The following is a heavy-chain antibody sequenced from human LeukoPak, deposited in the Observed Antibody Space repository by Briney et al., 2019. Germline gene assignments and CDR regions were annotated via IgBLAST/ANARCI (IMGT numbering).Heavy chain of an antibody. V-gene: IGHV1-18*01. Sequence: GASVKVSCKASGYTFTSYGFSWVRQAPAQRLERMGWISAYNGNTNCAQMLQSRVTKNTDTSTRTAYMELRSLRSDDTAVYYCARDGDIVVVPASRYYYDYGMDVWGQGTTVTVSS. J-gene: IGHJ6*02. D-gene: IGHD2-2*01. CDR3: ARDGDIVVVPASRYYYDYGMDV. CDR2: ISAYNGNT. CDR1: GYTFTSYG.